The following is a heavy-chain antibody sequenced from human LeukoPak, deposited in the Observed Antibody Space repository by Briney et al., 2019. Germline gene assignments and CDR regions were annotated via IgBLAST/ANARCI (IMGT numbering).Heavy chain of an antibody. Sequence: SETLSLTCAVYGGSFSGYYWSWIRQPPGKGLEWIGEINHSGSTNYNPSLKSRVTISVDTSKNQFPLKLSSVTAADTAVYYCARDNLYSYCSSTSCQYYFDYWGQGTLVTVSS. CDR1: GGSFSGYY. CDR2: INHSGST. CDR3: ARDNLYSYCSSTSCQYYFDY. D-gene: IGHD2-2*01. J-gene: IGHJ4*02. V-gene: IGHV4-34*01.